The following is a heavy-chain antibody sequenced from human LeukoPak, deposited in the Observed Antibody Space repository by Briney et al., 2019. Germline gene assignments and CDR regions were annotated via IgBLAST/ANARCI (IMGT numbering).Heavy chain of an antibody. CDR3: AKHRGQLSNFDF. Sequence: PGGSLRLSCAASGFTFRTFGMSWVRQAPGKGLEWVSSVSPSGGSTYYADSVKGRFIISRDNSKSTLSLQMNSLRAEDTAVYYCAKHRGQLSNFDFWGQGTLVTVSS. CDR1: GFTFRTFG. CDR2: VSPSGGST. D-gene: IGHD3-10*01. J-gene: IGHJ4*02. V-gene: IGHV3-23*01.